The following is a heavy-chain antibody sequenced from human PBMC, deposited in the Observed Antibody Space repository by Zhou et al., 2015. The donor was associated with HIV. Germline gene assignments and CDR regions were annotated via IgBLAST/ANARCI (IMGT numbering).Heavy chain of an antibody. J-gene: IGHJ4*02. V-gene: IGHV1-69*01. Sequence: QVQLVQSGAEVKKPGSSVKVSCKASGGTFSSYAISWVRQAPGQGLEWMGGIIPIFGTANYAQKFQGRVTITADESTSTAYMELSSLRSEDTAVYYCARGREARYYYGSGSYTYYEYFDYWGRGNPWSPSPQ. CDR1: GGTFSSYA. CDR3: ARGREARYYYGSGSYTYYEYFDY. CDR2: IIPIFGTA. D-gene: IGHD3-10*01.